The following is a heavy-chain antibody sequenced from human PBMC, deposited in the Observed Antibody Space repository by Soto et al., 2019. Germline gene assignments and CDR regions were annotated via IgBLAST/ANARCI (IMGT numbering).Heavy chain of an antibody. CDR3: AKAAHGDIVVVVAATHAFDI. Sequence: GGSLRLSCAASGFTFDDYAMHWVRQAPGKGLEWVSGISWNSGSIGYADSVKGRFTISRDNAKNSLYLQMNSLSAEDTALYYCAKAAHGDIVVVVAATHAFDIWGQGTMVTVSS. CDR2: ISWNSGSI. D-gene: IGHD2-15*01. J-gene: IGHJ3*02. V-gene: IGHV3-9*01. CDR1: GFTFDDYA.